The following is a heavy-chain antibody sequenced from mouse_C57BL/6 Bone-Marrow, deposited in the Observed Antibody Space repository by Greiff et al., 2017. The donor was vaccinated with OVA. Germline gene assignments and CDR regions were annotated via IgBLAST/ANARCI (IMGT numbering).Heavy chain of an antibody. Sequence: EVHLVESGGGLVQPGGSLSLSCAASGFTFTDYYMSWVRQPPGKALEWLGFIRNKANGYTTEYSASVKGRFTISRDNSQSILYLQMNALRAEDSATYYCARSYRPFFDYWGQGTTLTVSS. J-gene: IGHJ2*01. CDR1: GFTFTDYY. V-gene: IGHV7-3*01. CDR3: ARSYRPFFDY. CDR2: IRNKANGYTT.